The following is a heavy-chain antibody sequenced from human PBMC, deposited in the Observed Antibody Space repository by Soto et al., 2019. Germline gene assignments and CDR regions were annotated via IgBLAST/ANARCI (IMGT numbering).Heavy chain of an antibody. J-gene: IGHJ4*02. V-gene: IGHV1-2*02. CDR1: GYTFSGYY. D-gene: IGHD3-3*02. CDR3: ARSLLNVILPLAY. CDR2: INTLSGDT. Sequence: QVKLVQSGAEVKKPGASVKVSCKASGYTFSGYYMHWVRQAPGQGLEWMGWINTLSGDTSFPQKFQGRLAMTRDTSIDTAFMEVSRLTSDDTAIYYCARSLLNVILPLAYWGQGTLVSVSS.